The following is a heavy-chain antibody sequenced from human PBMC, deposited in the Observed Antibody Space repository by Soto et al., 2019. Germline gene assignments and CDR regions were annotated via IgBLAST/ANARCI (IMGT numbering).Heavy chain of an antibody. CDR2: IDYIGRA. Sequence: KTSETLSLTCTVSGGSISSDNYFWSWIRQHPGKGLEWIGYIDYIGRAYYNPSLKSRVTTSVDTSKNQFSLRLSSVTVADTATYYCEREVKSADASDAFDIWGQGTVVTVSS. D-gene: IGHD3-22*01. CDR1: GGSISSDNYF. V-gene: IGHV4-31*03. CDR3: EREVKSADASDAFDI. J-gene: IGHJ3*02.